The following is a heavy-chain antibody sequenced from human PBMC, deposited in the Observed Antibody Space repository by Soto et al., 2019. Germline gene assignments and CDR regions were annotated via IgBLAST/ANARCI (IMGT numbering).Heavy chain of an antibody. Sequence: PSETLSLTCTVSGGSISSSSYYWGWIRQPPGKGLEWIGSIYYSGSTYYNPSLKSRVTISVDTSKNQFSLKLSSVTAADTAVYYCARPVVTAYYYYGMDVWGQGTTVTSP. D-gene: IGHD2-21*02. V-gene: IGHV4-39*01. CDR3: ARPVVTAYYYYGMDV. J-gene: IGHJ6*02. CDR2: IYYSGST. CDR1: GGSISSSSYY.